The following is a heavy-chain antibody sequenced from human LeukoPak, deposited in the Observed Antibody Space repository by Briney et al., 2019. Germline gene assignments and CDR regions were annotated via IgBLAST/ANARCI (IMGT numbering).Heavy chain of an antibody. CDR1: GFISSSYW. V-gene: IGHV3-74*01. CDR2: INTDGFST. J-gene: IGHJ4*02. D-gene: IGHD4-17*01. CDR3: ARSRTYGDYGRGLDY. Sequence: GGSLRLSCAASGFISSSYWMHWVRQPPGKGLVYIACINTDGFSTSYADSVKGRFTISRDNAKNTLYLQMNSLRAEDTAVYYCARSRTYGDYGRGLDYWGQGTLVTVSS.